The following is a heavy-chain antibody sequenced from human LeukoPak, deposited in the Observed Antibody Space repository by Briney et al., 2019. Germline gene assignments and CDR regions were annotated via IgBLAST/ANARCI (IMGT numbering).Heavy chain of an antibody. CDR2: ISGSGGNT. CDR3: AKVPHYYFGSGSYQFDS. J-gene: IGHJ4*02. V-gene: IGHV3-23*01. CDR1: GFTFSSYA. D-gene: IGHD3-10*01. Sequence: PGGSLRLSCAASGFTFSSYAMSWVRQTPGQGLEWVSAISGSGGNTNYADSVKGRFTICRDNSKNTLYLQMNSLKAEDTALYYCAKVPHYYFGSGSYQFDSWGQGTLVAVSS.